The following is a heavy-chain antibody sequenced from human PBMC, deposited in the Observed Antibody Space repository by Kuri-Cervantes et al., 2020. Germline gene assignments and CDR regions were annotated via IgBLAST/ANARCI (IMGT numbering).Heavy chain of an antibody. J-gene: IGHJ6*02. CDR3: ARALGGDYPYYYYYGMDV. D-gene: IGHD4-17*01. Sequence: ASVKVSCKASGYTFTSYYMHWVRQAPGQGLEWMGWINPNSGGTNYAQKFQGRVTMTRDTSISTAYMELSRLRSDDTAVYYCARALGGDYPYYYYYGMDVWGQGTTVTVSS. V-gene: IGHV1-2*02. CDR1: GYTFTSYY. CDR2: INPNSGGT.